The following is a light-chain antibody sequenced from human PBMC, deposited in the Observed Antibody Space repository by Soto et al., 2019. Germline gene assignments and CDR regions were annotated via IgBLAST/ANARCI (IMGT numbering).Light chain of an antibody. CDR3: QHYKSYSEA. CDR2: KAS. Sequence: DIQMTQSPSTLSGSVGDRVTITCRARQTISSWLAWYQQKPGKAPKLLIYKASTLKSGVPSRFSGSGSGTEFTLTISSLQPDDFATYCCQHYKSYSEAFGQGTKGELK. V-gene: IGKV1-5*03. CDR1: QTISSW. J-gene: IGKJ1*01.